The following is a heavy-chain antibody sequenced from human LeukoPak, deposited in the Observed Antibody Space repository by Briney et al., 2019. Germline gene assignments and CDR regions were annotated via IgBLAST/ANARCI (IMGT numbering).Heavy chain of an antibody. CDR2: INHSGST. CDR1: GGSFSGYY. J-gene: IGHJ4*02. V-gene: IGHV4-34*01. CDR3: ARDRIAARRGGLDY. Sequence: SETLSLTCAVYGGSFSGYYWSWIRQPPGKGLEWIGEINHSGSTNYNPSLTSRVTISVDTSKNQFSLTLSSVTAADTAVYYCARDRIAARRGGLDYWGQGTLVTVSS. D-gene: IGHD6-6*01.